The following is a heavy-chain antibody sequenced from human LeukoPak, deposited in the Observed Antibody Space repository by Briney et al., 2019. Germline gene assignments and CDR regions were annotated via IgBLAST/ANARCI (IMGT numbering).Heavy chain of an antibody. Sequence: SQTLSLTCTVSGGSISSGSYCWSWIRQPAGKGLEWIGRIYTSGSTNYNPSLKSRVTISVDTSKNQFSLKLSSVTAADTAVYYCARSDYVWGSYRYLDYWGQGTLVTVSS. CDR2: IYTSGST. J-gene: IGHJ4*02. CDR1: GGSISSGSYC. D-gene: IGHD3-16*02. CDR3: ARSDYVWGSYRYLDY. V-gene: IGHV4-61*02.